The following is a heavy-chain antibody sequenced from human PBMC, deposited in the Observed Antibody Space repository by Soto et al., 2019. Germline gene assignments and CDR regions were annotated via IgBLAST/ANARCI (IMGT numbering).Heavy chain of an antibody. V-gene: IGHV3-30-3*01. D-gene: IGHD1-1*01. CDR3: ARTGDGHHDFLDY. CDR1: GFSFSISP. CDR2: ISYDGTNK. J-gene: IGHJ4*02. Sequence: QVQLVESGGGVVQPGRSLRLSCAASGFSFSISPMHWVRQAPGKRPEWVALISYDGTNKFYADSVKGRFTISRDNAKNSLFLQMNSLRVDDTAVYYCARTGDGHHDFLDYWGQGALVSVSS.